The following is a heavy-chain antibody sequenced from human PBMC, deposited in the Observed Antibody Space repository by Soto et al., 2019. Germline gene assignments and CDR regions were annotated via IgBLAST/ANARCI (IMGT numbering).Heavy chain of an antibody. CDR1: GGSISSGDYY. Sequence: SETLSLTCTVSGGSISSGDYYWSWIRQPPGKGLEWIGYIYYSGSTYYNPSLKSRVTISVDTSKNQFSLKLSSVTAADTAVYYCARDRQYCSSTSCYLWFDPWGQGTQVTVSS. J-gene: IGHJ5*02. CDR3: ARDRQYCSSTSCYLWFDP. V-gene: IGHV4-30-4*01. CDR2: IYYSGST. D-gene: IGHD2-2*01.